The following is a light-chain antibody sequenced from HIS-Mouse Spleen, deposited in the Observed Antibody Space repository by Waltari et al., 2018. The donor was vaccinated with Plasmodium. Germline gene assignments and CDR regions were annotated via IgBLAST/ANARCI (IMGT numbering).Light chain of an antibody. CDR1: QCCLYSSNHKNY. V-gene: IGKV4-1*01. Sequence: DIVMTQSPDSLAVSLGERATINCKSSQCCLYSSNHKNYLAWDQQKPGQPPKLLIYVASTRESGVPDRFSGSWSGTDFTLAISSLQAEDVAVYYCQQYYSTPLTFGGGTKVEIK. J-gene: IGKJ4*01. CDR2: VAS. CDR3: QQYYSTPLT.